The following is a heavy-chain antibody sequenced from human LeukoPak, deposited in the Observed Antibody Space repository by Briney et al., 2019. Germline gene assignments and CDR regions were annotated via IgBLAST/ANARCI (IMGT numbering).Heavy chain of an antibody. CDR2: IIYSGGAT. Sequence: GGSLRLPCAASGFTFSRSAMTWVRQGPGTGLEFVAAIIYSGGATYYADSVKGRFTISRDNSKNTLYLQMNSLRAEDTALYYCAKDGLYYDGSEHVYYFDSWGQGTLVTVSS. CDR1: GFTFSRSA. V-gene: IGHV3-23*01. D-gene: IGHD3-22*01. J-gene: IGHJ4*02. CDR3: AKDGLYYDGSEHVYYFDS.